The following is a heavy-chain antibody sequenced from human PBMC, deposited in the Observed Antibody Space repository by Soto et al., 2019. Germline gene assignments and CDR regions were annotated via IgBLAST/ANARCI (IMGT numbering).Heavy chain of an antibody. V-gene: IGHV3-15*01. Sequence: EVQLVESGGGLVKPGGSLRLSCAASGFTFSNAWMSWVRQAPGKGTEWVGRIKSKTDGGTTDYAAPVKGRFTISRDDSKNTLYLQMNSLKIEDTAVYYCTTGSSSGPTGYWGQGTLVTVSS. CDR1: GFTFSNAW. CDR2: IKSKTDGGTT. CDR3: TTGSSSGPTGY. J-gene: IGHJ4*02. D-gene: IGHD3-22*01.